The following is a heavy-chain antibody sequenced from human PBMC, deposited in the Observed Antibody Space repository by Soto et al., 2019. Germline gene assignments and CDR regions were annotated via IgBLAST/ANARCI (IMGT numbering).Heavy chain of an antibody. D-gene: IGHD3-22*01. CDR2: IIPIFGTA. CDR3: SRSNYYDSSGYYPHYYYYGMDV. Sequence: QVQLVQSGAEVKKPGSSVKVSCKASGGTFSSYAISWVRQAPGQGLAWMGGIIPIFGTANYAQKFQGRVTITADETTSTAYMELSSLRSEDTAVYYCSRSNYYDSSGYYPHYYYYGMDVWGQGTTVTVSS. V-gene: IGHV1-69*01. J-gene: IGHJ6*02. CDR1: GGTFSSYA.